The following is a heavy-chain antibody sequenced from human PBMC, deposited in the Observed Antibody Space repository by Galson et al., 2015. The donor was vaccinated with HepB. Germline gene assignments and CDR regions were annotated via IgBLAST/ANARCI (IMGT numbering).Heavy chain of an antibody. D-gene: IGHD5-18*01. J-gene: IGHJ6*02. CDR2: ISYDGSNK. CDR3: AKDIRDAVDTDMAYYYYGMDV. CDR1: GFTFSSYA. Sequence: SLRLSCAASGFTFSSYAMHWVRQAPGEGLEWVAVISYDGSNKYYADSVKGRFTISRDNSKNTLYLQMNSLRAEDTAVYYCAKDIRDAVDTDMAYYYYGMDVWGQGTTVTVSS. V-gene: IGHV3-30-3*01.